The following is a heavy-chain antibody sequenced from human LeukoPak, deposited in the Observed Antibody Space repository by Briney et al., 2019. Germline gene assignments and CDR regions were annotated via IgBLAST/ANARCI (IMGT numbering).Heavy chain of an antibody. D-gene: IGHD3-16*01. CDR3: SREFWVANAPGSWVDP. J-gene: IGHJ5*02. CDR2: IFRTGHT. CDR1: GDSISSGAYS. Sequence: SEALSLTCAVSGDSISSGAYSWSWIRQPPGKGLEWIGYIFRTGHTYYTPSLKIRVTISVDTSKNQFSLNLTSMTVADTAVYYRSREFWVANAPGSWVDPWGQGIPVTVSS. V-gene: IGHV4-30-2*01.